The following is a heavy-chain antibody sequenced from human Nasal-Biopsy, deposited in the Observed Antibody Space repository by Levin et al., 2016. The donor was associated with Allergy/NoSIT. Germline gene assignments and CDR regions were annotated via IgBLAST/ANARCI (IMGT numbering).Heavy chain of an antibody. CDR3: ARGGPRTVVVQENTFDY. V-gene: IGHV1-69*10. D-gene: IGHD3-22*01. J-gene: IGHJ4*02. CDR1: GGRLSSYG. CDR2: IIPIFGIT. Sequence: SVKVSCKASGGRLSSYGVSWVRQAPRQGLEWMGGIIPIFGITKIAQKFQGRVTITADKFTSTVFMELSTLTSEDTAVYYCARGGPRTVVVQENTFDYWGQGSLVTVSS.